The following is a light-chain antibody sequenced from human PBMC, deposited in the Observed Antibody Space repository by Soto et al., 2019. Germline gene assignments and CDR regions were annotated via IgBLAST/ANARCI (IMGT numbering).Light chain of an antibody. Sequence: TQMTHAPSTLSSSNRDRVIITCRASQSISHWLAWYQQKPGKAPKLLISDASSLHSGVPSRFSGSGSETEFTLTISSLQPDDFAIYYCQHYKSYPWTFGQGTKVDIK. CDR1: QSISHW. J-gene: IGKJ1*01. CDR3: QHYKSYPWT. V-gene: IGKV1-5*01. CDR2: DAS.